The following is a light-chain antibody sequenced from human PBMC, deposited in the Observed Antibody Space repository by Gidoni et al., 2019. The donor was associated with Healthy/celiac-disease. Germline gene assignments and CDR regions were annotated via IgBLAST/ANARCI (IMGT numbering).Light chain of an antibody. CDR3: QQYYSTPPT. V-gene: IGKV4-1*01. CDR1: QSVLYSSNNKNY. CDR2: WAS. Sequence: DILMTQSPDSLAVSLGERATINCKSSQSVLYSSNNKNYLAWYQQKPGQPPKLLIYWASTRESGVPDRFSGRGSGTDFTLTISSLQAEDVAVYYCQQYYSTPPTFGGGTKVEIK. J-gene: IGKJ4*01.